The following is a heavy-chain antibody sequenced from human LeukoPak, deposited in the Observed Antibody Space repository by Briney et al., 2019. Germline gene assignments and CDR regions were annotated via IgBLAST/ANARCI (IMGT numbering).Heavy chain of an antibody. J-gene: IGHJ4*02. CDR1: GLTFSSSW. Sequence: PGGSLRLSCAASGLTFSSSWMTWVRQAPGKGLEWVANIKEDASETNYVGSAMGRFAISRDNAKNTLYLQMNSLRVEDTAIYYCTGGSPLDYWGQGTQVTVSS. CDR2: IKEDASET. D-gene: IGHD1-26*01. V-gene: IGHV3-7*01. CDR3: TGGSPLDY.